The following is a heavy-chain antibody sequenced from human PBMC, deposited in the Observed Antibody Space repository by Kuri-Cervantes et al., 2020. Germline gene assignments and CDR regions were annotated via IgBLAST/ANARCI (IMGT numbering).Heavy chain of an antibody. Sequence: ASVKVSCKASGYTFTGYYMHWVRQAPGQGLEWMGWINPNSGGTNYAQKFQGWVTMTRDTSISTAYMELSRLRSDDTAVYYCAGGLGSGYDWASYYFDYWGQGTLVTVSS. V-gene: IGHV1-2*04. CDR2: INPNSGGT. CDR1: GYTFTGYY. J-gene: IGHJ4*02. D-gene: IGHD5-12*01. CDR3: AGGLGSGYDWASYYFDY.